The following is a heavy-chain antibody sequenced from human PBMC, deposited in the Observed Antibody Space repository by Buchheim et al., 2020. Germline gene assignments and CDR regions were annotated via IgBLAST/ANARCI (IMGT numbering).Heavy chain of an antibody. Sequence: QVQLVESGGGVVQPGRSLRLSCAASGFSLSSYVMHWVRQAPGKGLEWVAVIWNDESNEDYGDSVKGRFSISRDNSKNTLYLQMNSLRAGDTAVYYCAKLRGTRGGDGYNFGYWGQGTL. D-gene: IGHD5-24*01. CDR3: AKLRGTRGGDGYNFGY. CDR2: IWNDESNE. CDR1: GFSLSSYV. V-gene: IGHV3-33*06. J-gene: IGHJ4*02.